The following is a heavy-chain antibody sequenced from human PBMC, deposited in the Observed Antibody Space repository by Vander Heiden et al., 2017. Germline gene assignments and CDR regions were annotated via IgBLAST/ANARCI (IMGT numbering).Heavy chain of an antibody. CDR3: GRGWYTAMVQGYYDL. V-gene: IGHV3-23*01. CDR2: ISGSGGST. D-gene: IGHD5-18*01. J-gene: IGHJ2*01. Sequence: VQVLESGGGLVQPGGAPRPACEAPGFTFRSYAMSWVRQAPGKGLEWLSAISGSGGSTHYADSVKCRFTISRDNSKNTRYLQMNRLRPEHTAVYYCGRGWYTAMVQGYYDLWVRGSLV. CDR1: GFTFRSYA.